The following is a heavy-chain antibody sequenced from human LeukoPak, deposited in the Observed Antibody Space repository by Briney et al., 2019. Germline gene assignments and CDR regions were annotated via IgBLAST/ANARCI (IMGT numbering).Heavy chain of an antibody. V-gene: IGHV4-34*01. Sequence: SETLSLTCSVYGGSFSPYYWSWVRQPPGEGLEWIGQIEQSGSTNYNPSLKSRATISVDTSKNQFSLELSSVTAADTAVYYCARERLAMVRGVIPKEAWGWFDPWGQGTLVTVSS. CDR2: IEQSGST. CDR1: GGSFSPYY. J-gene: IGHJ5*02. D-gene: IGHD3-10*01. CDR3: ARERLAMVRGVIPKEAWGWFDP.